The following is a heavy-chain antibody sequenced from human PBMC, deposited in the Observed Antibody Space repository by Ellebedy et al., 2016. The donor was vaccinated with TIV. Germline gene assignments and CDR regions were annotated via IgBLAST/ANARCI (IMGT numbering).Heavy chain of an antibody. V-gene: IGHV4-39*07. Sequence: SETLSLTXTVSGGSISSSSYYWGWIRQPPGKGLEWIGSIYYSGSTYYNPSLKSRVTISVDTSKNQFSLKLSSVTAADTAVYYCARSVSSGWELKPYYFDYWGQGTLVTVSS. J-gene: IGHJ4*02. CDR1: GGSISSSSYY. CDR2: IYYSGST. D-gene: IGHD6-19*01. CDR3: ARSVSSGWELKPYYFDY.